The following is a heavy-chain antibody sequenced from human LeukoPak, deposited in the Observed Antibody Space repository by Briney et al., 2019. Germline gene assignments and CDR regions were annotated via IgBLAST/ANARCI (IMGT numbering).Heavy chain of an antibody. D-gene: IGHD3-22*01. J-gene: IGHJ4*02. CDR1: GFTFSTYW. CDR3: AKGLVGVISLFDY. CDR2: ISGSGGST. Sequence: PGGSLRLSCSASGFTFSTYWISWVRQAPGKGLEWVSAISGSGGSTYYADSVKGRFTISRDNSKNTLYLQMNSLRAEDTAVYYCAKGLVGVISLFDYWGQRTLVTVSS. V-gene: IGHV3-23*01.